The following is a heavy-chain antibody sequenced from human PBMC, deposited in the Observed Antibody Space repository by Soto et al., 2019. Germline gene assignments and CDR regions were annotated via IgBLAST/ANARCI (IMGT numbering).Heavy chain of an antibody. Sequence: GGSLSLSCSASGFTFSIYAMSLVRQAPGKGLEWVSAISGSGGSTYYADSVKGRFTISRDNSKNTLYLQMNSLRAEDTAVYYCAKDHEIREYEEAFDIWGQGTMVTVSS. CDR3: AKDHEIREYEEAFDI. D-gene: IGHD3-3*01. CDR2: ISGSGGST. CDR1: GFTFSIYA. V-gene: IGHV3-23*01. J-gene: IGHJ3*02.